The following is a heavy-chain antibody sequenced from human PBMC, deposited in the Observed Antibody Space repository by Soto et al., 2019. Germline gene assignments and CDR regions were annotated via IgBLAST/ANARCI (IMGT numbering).Heavy chain of an antibody. CDR1: GFSLNTNGVG. J-gene: IGHJ3*02. CDR3: AHARRGDYNWGAFPI. V-gene: IGHV2-5*02. Sequence: QITLKESGPTLVKPTQTLTLTCTFSGFSLNTNGVGVGWIRQPPGKALEWLVIIYWDDDKRYSPYLKSRFTITKDTSKNQVVLTMTNVDPVDTATYYGAHARRGDYNWGAFPIWGQGTMVTVSS. D-gene: IGHD4-17*01. CDR2: IYWDDDK.